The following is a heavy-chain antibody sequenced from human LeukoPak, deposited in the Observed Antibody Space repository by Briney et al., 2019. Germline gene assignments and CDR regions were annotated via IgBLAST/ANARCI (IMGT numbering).Heavy chain of an antibody. V-gene: IGHV3-23*01. CDR1: GFTFSSYA. D-gene: IGHD3-22*01. J-gene: IGHJ6*03. CDR3: AKGAYRYYYDSSGSERRGYYYYMDV. CDR2: ISGSGGGT. Sequence: PGGSLRLSCAASGFTFSSYAMSWVRQAPGKGLEWVSAISGSGGGTYYADSVKGRFTISRDNSKNTLYLQMNSLRAEDTAVYYCAKGAYRYYYDSSGSERRGYYYYMDVWGKGTTVTVSS.